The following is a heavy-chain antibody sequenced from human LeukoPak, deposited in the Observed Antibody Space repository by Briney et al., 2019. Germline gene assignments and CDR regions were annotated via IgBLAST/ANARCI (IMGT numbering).Heavy chain of an antibody. V-gene: IGHV1-18*01. CDR3: ARARLLWFGELLSADAFDI. D-gene: IGHD3-10*01. J-gene: IGHJ3*02. CDR1: GYTFTSYG. Sequence: ASVKVSCKASGYTFTSYGISWVRQASGQGLEWMGWISAYNGNTNYAQKLQGRVTMTTDTSTSTAYMELRSLRSDDTAVYYCARARLLWFGELLSADAFDIWGQGTMVTVSS. CDR2: ISAYNGNT.